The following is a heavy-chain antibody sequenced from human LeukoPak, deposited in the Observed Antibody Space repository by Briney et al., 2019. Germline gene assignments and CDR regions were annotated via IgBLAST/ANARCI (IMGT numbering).Heavy chain of an antibody. D-gene: IGHD3-22*01. J-gene: IGHJ4*02. CDR1: GGSISSYY. V-gene: IGHV4-59*01. CDR3: ARDSYDSSGYYDY. Sequence: SETLSLTCTVSGGSISSYYWSWIRQPPGKGLEWIGYIYYSGSTNYNPSLKSRVTISVDTSKNQFSLELSSVTAADTAVYYCARDSYDSSGYYDYWGQGTLVTVSS. CDR2: IYYSGST.